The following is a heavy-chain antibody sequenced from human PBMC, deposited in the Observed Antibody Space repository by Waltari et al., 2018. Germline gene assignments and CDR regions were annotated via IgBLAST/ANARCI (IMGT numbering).Heavy chain of an antibody. V-gene: IGHV4-34*01. CDR2: INHSGST. CDR3: ASYDSVRVDAFDI. Sequence: QVQLQQWGAGLLKPSETLSLTCAVYGGSFSGYYWSWIRQPPGKGLEWIGEINHSGSTNYNPSLKSRVTISVDTSKNQFSLKLSSVTAADTAVNYCASYDSVRVDAFDIWGQGTMVTVSS. CDR1: GGSFSGYY. D-gene: IGHD3-22*01. J-gene: IGHJ3*02.